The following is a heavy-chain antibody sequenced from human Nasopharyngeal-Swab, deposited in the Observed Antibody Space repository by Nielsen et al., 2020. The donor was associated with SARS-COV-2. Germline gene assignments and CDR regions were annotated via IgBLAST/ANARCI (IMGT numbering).Heavy chain of an antibody. J-gene: IGHJ4*02. V-gene: IGHV1-18*01. Sequence: ASVKVSCKASGYTFSTYAMTWVRQAPGQGLEWMGWISAYNGNTNYAQKLQGRVTMTTDTSTSTAYMELRSLRSDDTAVYYCASDSGSYSFYPFDYWGQGTLVTVSS. CDR2: ISAYNGNT. D-gene: IGHD1-26*01. CDR3: ASDSGSYSFYPFDY. CDR1: GYTFSTYA.